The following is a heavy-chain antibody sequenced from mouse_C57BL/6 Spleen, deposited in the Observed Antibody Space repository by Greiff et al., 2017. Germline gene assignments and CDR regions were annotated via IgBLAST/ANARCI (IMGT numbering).Heavy chain of an antibody. CDR2: INPNNGGT. V-gene: IGHV1-26*01. J-gene: IGHJ3*01. D-gene: IGHD3-2*02. CDR3: ARGIFDSSGYVPFAY. Sequence: EVQLQQSGPELVKPGASVKISCKASGYTFTDYYMNWVKQSHGKSLEWIGDINPNNGGTSYNQKFKGKATLTVDKSSSTAYMELRSLTSEDSAVYYCARGIFDSSGYVPFAYWGQGTLVTVSA. CDR1: GYTFTDYY.